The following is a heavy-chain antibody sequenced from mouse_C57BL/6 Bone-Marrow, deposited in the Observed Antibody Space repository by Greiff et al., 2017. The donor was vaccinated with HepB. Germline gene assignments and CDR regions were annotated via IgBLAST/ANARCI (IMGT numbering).Heavy chain of an antibody. CDR1: GYTFTSYW. V-gene: IGHV1-69*01. J-gene: IGHJ4*01. D-gene: IGHD2-4*01. CDR3: ARGDYDENPYAMDY. Sequence: QVQLKQPGAELVMPGASVKLSCKASGYTFTSYWMHWVKQRPGQGLEWIGEIDPSDSYTNYNQKFKGKSTLTVDKSSSTAYMQLSSLTSEDSAVYYCARGDYDENPYAMDYWGRGTSVTVSA. CDR2: IDPSDSYT.